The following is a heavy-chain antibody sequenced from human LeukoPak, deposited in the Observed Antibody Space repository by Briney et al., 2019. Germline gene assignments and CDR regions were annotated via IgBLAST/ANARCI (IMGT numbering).Heavy chain of an antibody. V-gene: IGHV1-69-2*01. Sequence: ASVKVSCKVSGYTFNDYYMHWVQQAPGKGLEWMGLVDPEDGETIYAEKFQGRVTITADTSTDTAYMELSSLRSEDTAVYYCATLGMVAAAYYFDYWGQGTLVTVSS. CDR3: ATLGMVAAAYYFDY. CDR1: GYTFNDYY. CDR2: VDPEDGET. D-gene: IGHD2-15*01. J-gene: IGHJ4*02.